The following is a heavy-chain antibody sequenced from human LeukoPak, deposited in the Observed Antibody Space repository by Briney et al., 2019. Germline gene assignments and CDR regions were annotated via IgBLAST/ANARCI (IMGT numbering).Heavy chain of an antibody. Sequence: PSETLSLTCTVSAGSISSHYWSWIRQPPGKGLEWIGYIHYSGTTNYNPSLKSRVTISVDTSKNQFSLKVGSGTAADTAVYYCARDGVHQGGYCSYYMDVWGKGTTVTVSS. D-gene: IGHD2-8*01. CDR2: IHYSGTT. V-gene: IGHV4-59*11. CDR1: AGSISSHY. J-gene: IGHJ6*03. CDR3: ARDGVHQGGYCSYYMDV.